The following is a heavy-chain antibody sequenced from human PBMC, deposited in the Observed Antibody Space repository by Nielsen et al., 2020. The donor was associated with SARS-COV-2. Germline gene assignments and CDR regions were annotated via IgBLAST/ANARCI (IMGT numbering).Heavy chain of an antibody. V-gene: IGHV4-59*12. CDR1: GGTISSDY. Sequence: SETLSLTCTVSGGTISSDYWSWIRQSPGKGLEWIGFIHNSGSTNYNPSLKSRVTMSVDTAKNQFSLKLSSVTAADTAVYFCARVVTYTDYAFDSWGPGTSVTVSS. CDR2: IHNSGST. CDR3: ARVVTYTDYAFDS. J-gene: IGHJ4*02. D-gene: IGHD4-17*01.